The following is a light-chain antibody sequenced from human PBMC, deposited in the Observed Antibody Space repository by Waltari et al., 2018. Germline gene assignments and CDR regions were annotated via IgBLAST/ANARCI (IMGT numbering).Light chain of an antibody. CDR2: LVS. CDR3: MQSLQTPYT. J-gene: IGKJ2*01. Sequence: DIVMTQSPLSLPVTPGEPASIPCRSSQSLLHINGCNSLDWYLQKPGQSPQLLLYLVSNRASGVPDRFTGSGSGTDFTLEISRVEAEDVGIYYCMQSLQTPYTFGQGTKLEIK. V-gene: IGKV2-28*01. CDR1: QSLLHINGCNS.